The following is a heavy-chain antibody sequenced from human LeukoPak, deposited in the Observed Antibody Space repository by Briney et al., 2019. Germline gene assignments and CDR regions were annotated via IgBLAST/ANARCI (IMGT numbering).Heavy chain of an antibody. CDR3: ARDYYDSSGYYYNWFDP. D-gene: IGHD3-22*01. CDR2: IIPIFGTA. V-gene: IGHV1-69*05. CDR1: GGTFSSYA. Sequence: ASVKASCKASGGTFSSYAISWVRQAPGQGLEWMGGIIPIFGTANYAQKFQGRVTITTDESTSTAYMELSSLRSEDTAVYYCARDYYDSSGYYYNWFDPWGQGNPGHRLL. J-gene: IGHJ5*02.